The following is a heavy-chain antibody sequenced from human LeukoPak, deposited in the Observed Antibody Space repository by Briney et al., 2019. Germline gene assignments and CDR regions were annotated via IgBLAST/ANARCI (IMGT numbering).Heavy chain of an antibody. D-gene: IGHD3-10*01. J-gene: IGHJ6*03. CDR1: GFTFSAYW. CDR2: IKQDGSEK. CDR3: ARAKRGDCGSGIRNYYCCYMDV. V-gene: IGHV3-7*01. Sequence: GGSLRLSCAASGFTFSAYWMSWVRQAPGKGLEWVANIKQDGSEKYNLDSVKGRFTICRDNAKNSLYLQMNSLRAEDTAVYYCARAKRGDCGSGIRNYYCCYMDVWGKGTTVTVSS.